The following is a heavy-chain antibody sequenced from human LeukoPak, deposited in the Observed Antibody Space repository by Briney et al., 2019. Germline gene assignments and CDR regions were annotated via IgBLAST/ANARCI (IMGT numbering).Heavy chain of an antibody. D-gene: IGHD3-10*01. J-gene: IGHJ3*02. CDR3: ARDNFYNSGGGMEDGFDI. CDR2: SSYTGIT. V-gene: IGHV4-39*06. CDR1: GGSISSYY. Sequence: SETLSLTCTVSGGSISSYYWGWIRQPPGKGLEWIGSSSYTGITYYNPSLKSRVTISVDTSKNDFPLKLSSVTAADTAVYYCARDNFYNSGGGMEDGFDIWGQGTMVTVSS.